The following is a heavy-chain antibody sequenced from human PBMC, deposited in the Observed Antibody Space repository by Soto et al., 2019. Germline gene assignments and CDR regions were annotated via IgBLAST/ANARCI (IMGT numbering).Heavy chain of an antibody. CDR1: GGSIIYCDW. D-gene: IGHD5-12*01. CDR3: ARGLKWPDY. Sequence: ERLPLSCLVSGGSIIYCDWWIWVRQTPLKGLEWIGEIFHSGRTNYSPSLSSRLTLSIDTSNNQLSLNLRSVTAADTAVYYCARGLKWPDYWGQGTLVTVYS. V-gene: IGHV4-4*02. J-gene: IGHJ4*02. CDR2: IFHSGRT.